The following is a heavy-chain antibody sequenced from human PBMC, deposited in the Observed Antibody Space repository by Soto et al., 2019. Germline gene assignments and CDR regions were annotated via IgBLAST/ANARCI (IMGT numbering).Heavy chain of an antibody. CDR2: ISGSGGST. CDR1: GFTFSSYG. D-gene: IGHD6-13*01. CDR3: AKQGRYSSSRGYFDY. Sequence: EVPLLESGGGLVQPGGSLRLSCAASGFTFSSYGMSWVRLAPGKGLEWVSGISGSGGSTYYADSVKGRFTISRDNPKNTLYLQMNSLRAEDTAVYYCAKQGRYSSSRGYFDYWGQGTLVTVSS. J-gene: IGHJ4*02. V-gene: IGHV3-23*01.